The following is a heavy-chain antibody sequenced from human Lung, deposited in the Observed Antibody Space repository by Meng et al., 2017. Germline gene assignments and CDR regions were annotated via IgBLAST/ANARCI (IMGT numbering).Heavy chain of an antibody. CDR1: GYIFTSHY. J-gene: IGHJ5*02. CDR2: INPSGGHT. V-gene: IGHV1-46*01. Sequence: QVQLVQSGAEVKKPGASVKLSCDASGYIFTSHYIHWVRRAPGQGLEWLGVINPSGGHTSYAQKFQGRLSMTTDTSTSTVYMELSSLGSEDTAMYYCARDDWFDPWGQGTLVTVSS. CDR3: ARDDWFDP.